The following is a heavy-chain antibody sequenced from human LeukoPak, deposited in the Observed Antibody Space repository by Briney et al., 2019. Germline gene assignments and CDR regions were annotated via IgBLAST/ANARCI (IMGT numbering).Heavy chain of an antibody. CDR1: GGSFSGYY. CDR3: ARDPSHYYDSSGYGEWFDP. D-gene: IGHD3-22*01. CDR2: ISSGGSTI. J-gene: IGHJ5*02. V-gene: IGHV3-11*04. Sequence: LSHTCAVYGGSFSGYYWSWIRQPPGKGLEWVSYISSGGSTIYYADSVKGRFTISRDNAKNSLYLQMNSLRAEDTAVYYCARDPSHYYDSSGYGEWFDPWGQGTLVTVSS.